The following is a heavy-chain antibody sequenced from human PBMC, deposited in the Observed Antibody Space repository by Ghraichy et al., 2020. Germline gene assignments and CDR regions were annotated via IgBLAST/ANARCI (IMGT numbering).Heavy chain of an antibody. V-gene: IGHV4-59*08. CDR3: ARHVDYYDSSGFYGMDV. CDR1: GGSISSYY. CDR2: IYYSGST. D-gene: IGHD3-22*01. J-gene: IGHJ6*02. Sequence: SQTLSLTCTVSGGSISSYYWSWIRQPPGKGLEWIWYIYYSGSTNYNPSLKSRVTISVDTSKNQFSLKLSSVTAADTAVYYCARHVDYYDSSGFYGMDVWGQGTTVTVSS.